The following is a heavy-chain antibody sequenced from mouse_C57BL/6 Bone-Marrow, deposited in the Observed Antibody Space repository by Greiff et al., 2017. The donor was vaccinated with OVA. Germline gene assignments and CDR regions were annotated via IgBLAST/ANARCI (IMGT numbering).Heavy chain of an antibody. J-gene: IGHJ4*01. V-gene: IGHV1-81*01. Sequence: VQLQQSGAELARPGASVKLSCKASGYTFTSYGISWVKQRTGQGLEWIGEIYPRSGNTYYNEKFKGKATLTADKSSSTAYMELRSLTSEDSAVYFCARHGSSSYYYAMDYWGQGTSVTVSS. CDR3: ARHGSSSYYYAMDY. CDR1: GYTFTSYG. CDR2: IYPRSGNT. D-gene: IGHD1-1*01.